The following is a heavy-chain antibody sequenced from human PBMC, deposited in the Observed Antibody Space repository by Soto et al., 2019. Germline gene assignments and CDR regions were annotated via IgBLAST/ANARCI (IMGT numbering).Heavy chain of an antibody. J-gene: IGHJ4*02. D-gene: IGHD3-16*01. Sequence: SETLSLTCTVSGGSISSYYWSWIRQPPGKGLEWIGYIYYSGSTNYNPSLKSRVTISVDTSKNQFSLKLSSVTAADTAVYYCASLAEARGYWGQGTLVTVSS. CDR2: IYYSGST. V-gene: IGHV4-59*08. CDR3: ASLAEARGY. CDR1: GGSISSYY.